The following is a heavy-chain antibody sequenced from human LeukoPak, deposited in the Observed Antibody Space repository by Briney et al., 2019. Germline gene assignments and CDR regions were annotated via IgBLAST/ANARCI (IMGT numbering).Heavy chain of an antibody. J-gene: IGHJ4*02. V-gene: IGHV4-59*01. D-gene: IGHD6-13*01. CDR3: ARGAAGTQDY. Sequence: SETLSLTCTVSGGSISSYYWSWIRQPPGKGLEWIGHIYYSGSTNYNPSLKSRVTISVDTSKNQFSLKLSSVTAADTAVYYCARGAAGTQDYWGQGTLVTVSS. CDR2: IYYSGST. CDR1: GGSISSYY.